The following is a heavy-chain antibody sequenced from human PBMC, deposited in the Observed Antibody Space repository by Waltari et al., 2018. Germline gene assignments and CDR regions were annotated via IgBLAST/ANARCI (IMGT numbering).Heavy chain of an antibody. D-gene: IGHD4-17*01. Sequence: EVQLVESGGGLVKPGGSLRLSCAASGFTFSSYSLNWVRQAPGKGLEWVSSISSSSSYIYYADSVKGRFTISRDNAKNSLYLQMNSLRAEDTAVYYCARGGDYASYFDYWGQGTLVTVSS. V-gene: IGHV3-21*01. CDR3: ARGGDYASYFDY. CDR1: GFTFSSYS. CDR2: ISSSSSYI. J-gene: IGHJ4*02.